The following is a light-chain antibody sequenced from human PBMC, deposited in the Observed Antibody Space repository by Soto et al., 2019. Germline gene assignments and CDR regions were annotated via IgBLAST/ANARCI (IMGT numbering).Light chain of an antibody. Sequence: DIQMTQSPSTLSASVGDRVTITFRASQSISSWLAWYQQKPGKAPKLLIYDASSLESGVPSRFSGSGSGTEFTLTISSLQPDDFATYYCQQYNSYSSTFGPGTKVDI. J-gene: IGKJ3*01. V-gene: IGKV1-5*01. CDR1: QSISSW. CDR2: DAS. CDR3: QQYNSYSST.